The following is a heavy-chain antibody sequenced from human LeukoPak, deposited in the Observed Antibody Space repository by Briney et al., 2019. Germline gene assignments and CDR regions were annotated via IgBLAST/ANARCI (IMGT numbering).Heavy chain of an antibody. J-gene: IGHJ4*02. D-gene: IGHD3-22*01. CDR2: IIPILGIA. Sequence: GASVKVSCKAFGGTFSSYAISRVRQAPGQGLEWMGRIIPILGIANYAQKFQGRVTITADKSTSTAYMELSSLRSEDTAVYYCASAYYDSSGYYRPDFDYWGQGTLVTVSS. CDR3: ASAYYDSSGYYRPDFDY. V-gene: IGHV1-69*04. CDR1: GGTFSSYA.